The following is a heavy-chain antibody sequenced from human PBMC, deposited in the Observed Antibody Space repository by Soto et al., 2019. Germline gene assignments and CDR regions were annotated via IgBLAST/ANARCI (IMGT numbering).Heavy chain of an antibody. D-gene: IGHD3-22*01. Sequence: SETLCHTWSVACGSRNSHCGSWIRQPAGKGLEWIGHVHISGLTTYNPSLRSRVTLSLDTSKNQFSLKLTSVTAADSAVYYCARTDSVGYYPYSGQGNPVTVSS. CDR3: ARTDSVGYYPY. V-gene: IGHV4-4*07. CDR1: CGSRNSHC. J-gene: IGHJ4*02. CDR2: VHISGLT.